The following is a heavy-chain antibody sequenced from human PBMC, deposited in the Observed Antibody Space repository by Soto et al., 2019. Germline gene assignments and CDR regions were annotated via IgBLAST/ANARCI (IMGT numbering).Heavy chain of an antibody. CDR2: IDPSDSQT. J-gene: IGHJ4*02. CDR1: GYSFAGYW. Sequence: GKSLKISCKGSGYSFAGYWITWVRQKPGKGLEWMGRIDPSDSQTYYSPSFRGHVTISVTKSITTVFLQWSSLRASDTAMYYCARQIYDSDTGPNFQYYFDSWGQGTPGTVSA. D-gene: IGHD3-22*01. CDR3: ARQIYDSDTGPNFQYYFDS. V-gene: IGHV5-10-1*01.